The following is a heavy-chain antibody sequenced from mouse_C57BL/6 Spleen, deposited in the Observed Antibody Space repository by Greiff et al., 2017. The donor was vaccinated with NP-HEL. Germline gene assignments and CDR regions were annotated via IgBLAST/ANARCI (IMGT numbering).Heavy chain of an antibody. CDR2: ISYSGST. Sequence: EVKVVESGPGMVKPSQSLSLTCTVTGYSITSGYDRHWIRHFPGNKLEWMGYISYSGSTNYNPSLKSRISITHDTSKNHFFLKLNSVTTEDTATYYCARGIYDYGPSWFAYWGQGTLVTVSA. J-gene: IGHJ3*01. CDR3: ARGIYDYGPSWFAY. CDR1: GYSITSGYD. V-gene: IGHV3-1*01. D-gene: IGHD2-4*01.